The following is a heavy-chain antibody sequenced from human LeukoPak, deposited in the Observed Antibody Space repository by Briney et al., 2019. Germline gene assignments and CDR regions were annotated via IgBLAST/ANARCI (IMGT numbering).Heavy chain of an antibody. J-gene: IGHJ6*03. V-gene: IGHV3-23*01. CDR1: GFTFSSYA. CDR3: AKVGWGDDYYYYYYMDV. D-gene: IGHD2-21*02. CDR2: ISGSGGST. Sequence: AGSLRLSCAASGFTFSSYAMSWVRQAPEKGLERVSGISGSGGSTYYADSVKGRFTISRDNSKNTLYLQMNSPRAEDTAVYYCAKVGWGDDYYYYYYMDVWGKGTTVTISS.